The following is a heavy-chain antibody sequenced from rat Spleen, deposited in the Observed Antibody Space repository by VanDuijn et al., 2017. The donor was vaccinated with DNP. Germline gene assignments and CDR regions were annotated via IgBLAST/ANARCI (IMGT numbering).Heavy chain of an antibody. CDR3: LKHLDA. CDR2: ITNSGGST. Sequence: EVQLVESGGGLVQPGRSLKLSCVASGFTFNYYWMAWIRQVPGKGLEWIASITNSGGSTYYRDSVKGRFTISRDNANRTLYLQMNSLRSEDTATYYCLKHLDAWGQGTSVSVSS. V-gene: IGHV5-31*01. CDR1: GFTFNYYW. J-gene: IGHJ4*01.